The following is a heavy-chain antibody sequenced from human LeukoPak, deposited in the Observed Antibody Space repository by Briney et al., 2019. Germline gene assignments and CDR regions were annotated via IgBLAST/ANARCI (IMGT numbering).Heavy chain of an antibody. CDR2: ISYDGSNK. CDR3: AKGSRNYDFWSGPGRGVYYYGMDV. J-gene: IGHJ6*02. Sequence: GGSLRLSCAASGFTFSSYGMHWVRQAPGKGLEWVAVISYDGSNKYYADSVKGRFTISRDNSKNTLYLQMNSLRAEDTAVYYCAKGSRNYDFWSGPGRGVYYYGMDVWGQGTTVTVSS. V-gene: IGHV3-30*18. CDR1: GFTFSSYG. D-gene: IGHD3-3*01.